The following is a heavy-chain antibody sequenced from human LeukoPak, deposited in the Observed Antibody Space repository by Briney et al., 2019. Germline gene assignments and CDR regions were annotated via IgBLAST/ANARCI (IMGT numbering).Heavy chain of an antibody. D-gene: IGHD5-24*01. CDR1: GGSISSYY. Sequence: SETLSLTFTVSGGSISSYYWSWIRQPAGKGLEWIGYIYYSGSTNYNPSLKSRVTISVDTSKNQFSLKLSSVTAADTAVYYCARDSEMEGGFDYWGQGTLVTVSS. CDR3: ARDSEMEGGFDY. V-gene: IGHV4-59*01. J-gene: IGHJ4*02. CDR2: IYYSGST.